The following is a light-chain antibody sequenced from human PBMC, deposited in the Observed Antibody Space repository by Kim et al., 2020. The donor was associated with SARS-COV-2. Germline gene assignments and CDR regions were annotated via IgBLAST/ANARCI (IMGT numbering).Light chain of an antibody. V-gene: IGKV3-15*01. CDR2: CAY. J-gene: IGKJ1*01. Sequence: VVPGERVSLTRRGSQSVGISLVVYQHTLGQSPRLLIYCAYTRATGIPPRFCGRGSGTEFTPNSSSLQSGDFSVYYCQQYNNWPRTFGQGTKVDIK. CDR1: QSVGIS. CDR3: QQYNNWPRT.